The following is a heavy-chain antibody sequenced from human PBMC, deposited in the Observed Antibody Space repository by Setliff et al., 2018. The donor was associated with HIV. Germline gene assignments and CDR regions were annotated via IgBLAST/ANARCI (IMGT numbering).Heavy chain of an antibody. CDR1: GYSISSGYY. J-gene: IGHJ4*02. CDR3: ARVRRDGNSFDD. V-gene: IGHV4-38-2*01. CDR2: IYHSGST. Sequence: KPSETLSLTCAVSGYSISSGYYWGWIRQPPGKGLEWIGSIYHSGSTYYNPSLKSRVTISVDTSKNQFSLKLSSVTAADTAVYYCARVRRDGNSFDDWGQGTLATVSS. D-gene: IGHD4-4*01.